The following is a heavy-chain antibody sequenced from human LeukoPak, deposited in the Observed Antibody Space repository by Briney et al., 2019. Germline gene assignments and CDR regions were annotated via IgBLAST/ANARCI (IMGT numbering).Heavy chain of an antibody. CDR3: ARGSWFDP. J-gene: IGHJ5*02. Sequence: GGSLRLSCETSGFTFSSYSMLWVRQAPGKGLEWVSSIISSSSYIYYADAVKGRFTISRDNEKNTLYLQTTTLRAGDTAVYYCARGSWFDPWGQGTLVTVSS. CDR2: IISSSSYI. CDR1: GFTFSSYS. V-gene: IGHV3-21*01.